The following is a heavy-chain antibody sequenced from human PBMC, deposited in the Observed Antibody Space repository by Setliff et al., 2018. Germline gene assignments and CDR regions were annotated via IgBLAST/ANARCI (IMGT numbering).Heavy chain of an antibody. D-gene: IGHD5-12*01. CDR3: ARGGYNGYAVFDD. CDR1: GDSFSDYY. J-gene: IGHJ4*02. V-gene: IGHV4-34*01. CDR2: INHRGST. Sequence: SETLSLTCAVYGDSFSDYYWSWIRQPPGKGLEWTEEINHRGSTNYSPSLRSRGTISVDTSKNKFSLSLSSVTAADTAVYYCARGGYNGYAVFDDWGQGALVTVSS.